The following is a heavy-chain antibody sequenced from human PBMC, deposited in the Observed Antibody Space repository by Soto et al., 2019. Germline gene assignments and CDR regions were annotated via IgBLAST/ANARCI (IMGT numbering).Heavy chain of an antibody. V-gene: IGHV3-20*04. CDR3: VRGASLNFDY. D-gene: IGHD1-26*01. Sequence: GGSLRLSCAASGFTFDDYGMSWARQAPGKGLEWVSGVNWNGGSTGYAESVKGRITISRDNAKNSLYLQMNSLRAEDTAFYYCVRGASLNFDYWGQGTLVTVSS. J-gene: IGHJ4*02. CDR1: GFTFDDYG. CDR2: VNWNGGST.